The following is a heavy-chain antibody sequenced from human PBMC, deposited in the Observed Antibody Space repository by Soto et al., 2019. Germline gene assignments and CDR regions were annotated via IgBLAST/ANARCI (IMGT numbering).Heavy chain of an antibody. CDR3: ARDLQYSRLFYGMDV. V-gene: IGHV4-31*03. CDR2: IYYSGST. J-gene: IGHJ6*02. D-gene: IGHD6-13*01. Sequence: SETLSLTCTVSGGSISSGGYYWSWIRQHPGKGLEWIGYIYYSGSTYYNPSLKSRVTISVDTSKNQFSLKLSSVTAADTAVYYCARDLQYSRLFYGMDVLGQGTTVTVSS. CDR1: GGSISSGGYY.